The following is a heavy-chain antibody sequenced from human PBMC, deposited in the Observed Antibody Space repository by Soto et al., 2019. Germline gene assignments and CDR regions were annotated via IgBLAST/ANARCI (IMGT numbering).Heavy chain of an antibody. CDR1: GYTFTSYD. V-gene: IGHV1-8*01. CDR3: ARAGVGWLLYYYYYMDV. J-gene: IGHJ6*03. Sequence: ASVKVSCKASGYTFTSYDINWVRQATGQGLEWMGWMNPNSGNTGYAQKFQGRVTMTRNTSISTAYMELSSLRSEDTAVYYCARAGVGWLLYYYYYMDVWGKGTTVTVSS. D-gene: IGHD3-22*01. CDR2: MNPNSGNT.